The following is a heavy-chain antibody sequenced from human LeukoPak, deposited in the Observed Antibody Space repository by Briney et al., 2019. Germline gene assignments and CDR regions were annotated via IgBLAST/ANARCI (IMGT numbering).Heavy chain of an antibody. CDR3: ATDRGWRTSGYYLYYFEY. J-gene: IGHJ4*02. CDR1: GFIFTSYF. D-gene: IGHD3-3*01. CDR2: IKHDGSEK. Sequence: GGSLRLSCAAYGFIFTSYFMSWVRQAPGKGLEWVASIKHDGSEKYYVDSVRGRFTISRDNTMNSLYLQMSSLRAEDTAVYYCATDRGWRTSGYYLYYFEYWGQGTLVTFSS. V-gene: IGHV3-7*01.